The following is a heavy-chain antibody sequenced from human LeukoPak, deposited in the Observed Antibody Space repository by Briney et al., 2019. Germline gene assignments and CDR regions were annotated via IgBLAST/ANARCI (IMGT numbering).Heavy chain of an antibody. J-gene: IGHJ4*02. V-gene: IGHV1-18*01. CDR2: FSAYTGET. CDR3: ARDIPVSSAWYF. Sequence: GASVNVSCKASGFNFNTFGIPWLRQAPGHGLEWMGFFSAYTGETNYAPRLQGRVTMTRDTSTNTAFLHLRSLRSDDTAVYYCARDIPVSSAWYFWGQGTLVTVSS. CDR1: GFNFNTFG. D-gene: IGHD6-13*01.